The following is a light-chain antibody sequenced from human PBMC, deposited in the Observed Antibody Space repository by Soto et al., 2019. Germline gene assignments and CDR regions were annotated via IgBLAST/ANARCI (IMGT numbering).Light chain of an antibody. CDR2: DAS. CDR3: QQYDTSAT. J-gene: IGKJ2*01. V-gene: IGKV3-11*01. Sequence: DIVLTQSPGTLSLSPGDRATLSCRASQGVRNYVAWYQQRPGQAPRLLIYDASNRATGIPDRFSGSGSGTDFTLTISSLEPEDFAVYYCQQYDTSATFGQGTKLEI. CDR1: QGVRNY.